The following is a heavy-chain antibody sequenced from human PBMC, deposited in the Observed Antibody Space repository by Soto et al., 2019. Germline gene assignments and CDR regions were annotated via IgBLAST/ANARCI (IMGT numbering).Heavy chain of an antibody. CDR2: IIPILGIA. CDR1: GGTFSSYT. CDR3: ARLACFWYSVAVAGTDYY. Sequence: GASVKVSCKASGGTFSSYTISWVRQAPGQGLEWMGRIIPILGIANYAQKFQGRVTITADKSTSTAYMELSSLRSEDTAVYYCARLACFWYSVAVAGTDYYWGQGSLVTVSS. J-gene: IGHJ4*02. V-gene: IGHV1-69*02. D-gene: IGHD6-19*01.